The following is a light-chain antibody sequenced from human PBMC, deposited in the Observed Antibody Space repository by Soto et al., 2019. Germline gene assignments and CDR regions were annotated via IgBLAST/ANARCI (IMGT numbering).Light chain of an antibody. CDR2: GAS. CDR3: QQYGSSPQT. CDR1: QSVSTAY. Sequence: ENVLTQSPASLSLSPGDRATLFCRASQSVSTAYLAWYQWRPGQAPRLLIYGASFRATGIPDRFSGSGSGTDFTLTISRLEAEDFALYFCQQYGSSPQTFGQGTKLEIK. V-gene: IGKV3-20*01. J-gene: IGKJ2*01.